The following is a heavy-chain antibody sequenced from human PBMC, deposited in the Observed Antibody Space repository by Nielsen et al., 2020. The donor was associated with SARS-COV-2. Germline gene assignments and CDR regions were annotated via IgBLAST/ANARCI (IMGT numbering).Heavy chain of an antibody. Sequence: ASVKVSCKASGGTFSSDAFSWVRQAPGKGLEWMGGFDPEDGETIYAQKFQGRVTMTEDTSTDTAYMELSSLRSEDTAVYYCAITSPTKTTVTLNWFDPWGQGTLVTVSS. J-gene: IGHJ5*02. CDR3: AITSPTKTTVTLNWFDP. D-gene: IGHD4-17*01. CDR2: FDPEDGET. CDR1: GGTFSSDA. V-gene: IGHV1-24*01.